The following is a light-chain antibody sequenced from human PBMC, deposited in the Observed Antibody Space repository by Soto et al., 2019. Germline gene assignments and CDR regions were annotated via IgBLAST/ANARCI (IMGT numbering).Light chain of an antibody. CDR3: QHRSNWPLT. CDR2: DAS. J-gene: IGKJ4*01. Sequence: EIVLTQSPATLSFSPGERSTLSLSASQSFSSYLAWYQQKPGQAPRLLIYDASNRATGIPARFSGSGSGTDFTLTISSLEPEDFAVYYCQHRSNWPLTFGGGTKV. V-gene: IGKV3-11*01. CDR1: QSFSSY.